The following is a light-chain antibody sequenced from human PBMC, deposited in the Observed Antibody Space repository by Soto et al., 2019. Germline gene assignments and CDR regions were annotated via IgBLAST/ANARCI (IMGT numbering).Light chain of an antibody. CDR2: QDS. J-gene: IGLJ2*01. Sequence: SYELTQPPSVSVSPGQTASITCSGDKWGDKYACWYQQKPGQSPVLVIYQDSKLPSGIPERFSGSNSGNTATLTISGTQAMDEADYYCQAWDSSTGVFGGGTKLTVL. CDR1: KWGDKY. V-gene: IGLV3-1*01. CDR3: QAWDSSTGV.